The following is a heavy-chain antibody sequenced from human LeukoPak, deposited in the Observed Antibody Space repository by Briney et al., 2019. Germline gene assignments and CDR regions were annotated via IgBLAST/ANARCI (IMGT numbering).Heavy chain of an antibody. J-gene: IGHJ4*02. V-gene: IGHV6-1*01. Sequence: SQTLSLTCAISGDSVSSNSAAWNWIRQSPSRGLEWLGRTYYRSKWYNDYAVSVKSRITINPDTSKNQFSLQLNSVTPEDTAVYYCARDLHMVRGVITHFDYWGQGTLVTVSS. CDR3: ARDLHMVRGVITHFDY. CDR2: TYYRSKWYN. D-gene: IGHD3-10*01. CDR1: GDSVSSNSAA.